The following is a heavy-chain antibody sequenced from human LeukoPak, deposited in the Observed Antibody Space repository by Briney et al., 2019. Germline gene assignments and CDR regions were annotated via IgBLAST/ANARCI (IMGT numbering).Heavy chain of an antibody. V-gene: IGHV1-69*05. J-gene: IGHJ4*02. Sequence: GASVKVSCKASGGTFSSYAISWVRQAPGQGLEWMGGIIPIFGTANYAQKFQGRVTITRDTSASTAYMELSSLRSEDTAVYYCARDHYGSGSYWGQGTLVTVSS. CDR2: IIPIFGTA. D-gene: IGHD3-10*01. CDR1: GGTFSSYA. CDR3: ARDHYGSGSY.